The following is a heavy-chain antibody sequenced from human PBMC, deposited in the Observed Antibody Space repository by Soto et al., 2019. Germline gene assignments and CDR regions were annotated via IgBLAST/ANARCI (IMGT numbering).Heavy chain of an antibody. V-gene: IGHV3-23*01. CDR3: AKGKSTGDIDWFDP. CDR1: GFTLQNYA. J-gene: IGHJ5*02. Sequence: GGSMRLSCTASGFTLQNYAMAWVRQAPGKGLEWVSTLIGGHYGTAYSYSVKGRFTVSRDNSKNCLYLQMNSLGVEDTAMYFCAKGKSTGDIDWFDPWGQGSLVTVSS. CDR2: LIGGHYGT. D-gene: IGHD3-10*01.